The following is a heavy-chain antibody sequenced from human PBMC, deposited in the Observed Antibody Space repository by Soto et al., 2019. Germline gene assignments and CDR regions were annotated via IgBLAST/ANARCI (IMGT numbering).Heavy chain of an antibody. Sequence: QEQLVESGGGVVQPGRSLRLSCAASGFSFRRYGMHWVRQAPGKGLEWVAVIWYDGSNKYYGDFLKGRFTISRDNSKNRMYLEMNSPRADASGVYYCAREGFYSRSSEYSGYNYYGMDVWGQGTTVIVTS. V-gene: IGHV3-33*01. CDR1: GFSFRRYG. CDR2: IWYDGSNK. J-gene: IGHJ6*02. D-gene: IGHD6-6*01. CDR3: AREGFYSRSSEYSGYNYYGMDV.